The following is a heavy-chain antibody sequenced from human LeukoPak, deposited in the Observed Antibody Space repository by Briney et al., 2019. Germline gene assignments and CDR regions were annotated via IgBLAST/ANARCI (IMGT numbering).Heavy chain of an antibody. D-gene: IGHD6-13*01. CDR3: AKAGYSSSWYLYYFDY. Sequence: GGSLRLSCAACGFSFSSYGMHWGRQAPGKGLQWVAVISYDGSNKYYADSVKGRFTISRDNSKNALYLQLNSLRAEDTAVYYCAKAGYSSSWYLYYFDYWGQGTLLTVSS. V-gene: IGHV3-30*18. CDR2: ISYDGSNK. J-gene: IGHJ4*02. CDR1: GFSFSSYG.